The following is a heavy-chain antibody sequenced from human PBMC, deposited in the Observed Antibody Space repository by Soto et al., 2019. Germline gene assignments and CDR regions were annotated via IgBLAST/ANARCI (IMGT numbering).Heavy chain of an antibody. D-gene: IGHD3-16*01. CDR1: GFVFSEYY. J-gene: IGHJ5*01. CDR3: TRSPPFGGRRLDS. Sequence: QVHLEESGGGLVNPGGSLRLSCEASGFVFSEYYMAWIRQAPGKGLEWVSYISSSGSTIFYADSVKGRFTISRDNANDSAFLQMDSLRAEDTAIYYCTRSPPFGGRRLDSWGQGTLVLVSS. CDR2: ISSSGSTI. V-gene: IGHV3-11*01.